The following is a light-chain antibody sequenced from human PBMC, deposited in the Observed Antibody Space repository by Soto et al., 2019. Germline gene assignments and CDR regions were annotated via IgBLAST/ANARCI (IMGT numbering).Light chain of an antibody. CDR3: HQYGDSAHT. CDR1: QSVRNGA. CDR2: GAS. V-gene: IGKV3-20*01. Sequence: EIVLTQSPGTLSLSPGEGATVSCRASQSVRNGALAWYQQKPGQAPRLLIFGASSRATDIPDRFSASGSGTHFTLTISRLEPEDFVVYYCHQYGDSAHTFGQGTKLDIK. J-gene: IGKJ2*01.